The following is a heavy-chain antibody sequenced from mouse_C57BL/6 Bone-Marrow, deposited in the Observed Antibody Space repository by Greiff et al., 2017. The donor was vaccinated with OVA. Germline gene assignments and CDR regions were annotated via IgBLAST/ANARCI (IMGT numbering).Heavy chain of an antibody. CDR1: GYTFTSYW. CDR2: INPSNGGT. D-gene: IGHD1-1*01. J-gene: IGHJ3*01. Sequence: QVQLQQSGTELVKPGASVKLSCKASGYTFTSYWMHWVKQRPGQGLEWIGNINPSNGGTNYNEKFKSKATLTVDKSSSTAYMQLSSLASEDSAVDYCSREGILRAWFAYWGQGTLVTVSA. V-gene: IGHV1-53*01. CDR3: SREGILRAWFAY.